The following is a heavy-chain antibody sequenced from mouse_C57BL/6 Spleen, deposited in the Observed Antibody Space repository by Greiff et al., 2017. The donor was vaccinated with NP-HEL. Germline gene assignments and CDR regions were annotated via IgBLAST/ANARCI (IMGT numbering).Heavy chain of an antibody. D-gene: IGHD1-1*01. V-gene: IGHV5-16*01. CDR2: INYDGSST. Sequence: EVKLMESEGGLVQPGSSMKLSCTASGFTFSDYYMAWVRQVPEKGLEWVANINYDGSSTYYLDSLKCRFIISRDNAKNILYLQMSSLKSEDTATYYCARDRGDYYGSSYFYAMDYWGQGTSVTVSS. CDR1: GFTFSDYY. J-gene: IGHJ4*01. CDR3: ARDRGDYYGSSYFYAMDY.